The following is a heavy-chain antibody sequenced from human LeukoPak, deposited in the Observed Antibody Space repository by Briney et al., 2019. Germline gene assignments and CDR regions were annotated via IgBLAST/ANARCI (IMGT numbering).Heavy chain of an antibody. CDR2: IYAVGST. J-gene: IGHJ6*02. V-gene: IGHV3-66*01. CDR3: ARDGGSGTYGDLYFYYGMDV. CDR1: GFSVSTNY. D-gene: IGHD3-10*01. Sequence: GGSLRLSCAASGFSVSTNYISWVRQAPGKGLEWVSFIYAVGSTYYADSVKGRFTISRDSSKNTVFLQMNSLRDEDTAVYYCARDGGSGTYGDLYFYYGMDVWGQGTTVTVSS.